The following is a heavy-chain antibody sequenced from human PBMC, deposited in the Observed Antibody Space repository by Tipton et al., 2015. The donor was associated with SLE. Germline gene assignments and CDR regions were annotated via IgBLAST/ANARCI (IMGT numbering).Heavy chain of an antibody. J-gene: IGHJ4*02. V-gene: IGHV4-30-2*01. Sequence: TLSLTCAVSGGSINSGDYSWSWIRQPPGKGLEWIGYIFHSGNAYYNPSLRSRVTMSADTSRNQFSLRLSSVTAADTAVYYCARAGYDASGYFMNYFDYWGQGALVTVSS. CDR3: ARAGYDASGYFMNYFDY. CDR1: GGSINSGDYS. CDR2: IFHSGNA. D-gene: IGHD3-22*01.